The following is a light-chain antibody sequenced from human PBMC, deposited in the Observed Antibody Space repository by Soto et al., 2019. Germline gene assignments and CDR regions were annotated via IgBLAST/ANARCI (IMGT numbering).Light chain of an antibody. CDR3: QQYGSLSWT. V-gene: IGKV3-20*01. CDR1: QSVSSNY. J-gene: IGKJ1*01. CDR2: GAS. Sequence: DIVLTQSPCPLSLFPVGXXSRPGRASQSVSSNYLAWYQQKPGQAPRLLIYGASTRATGVPDRFSGSGSGTDFTLTISRLEPEDFAVYHCQQYGSLSWTFGQGTKVDIK.